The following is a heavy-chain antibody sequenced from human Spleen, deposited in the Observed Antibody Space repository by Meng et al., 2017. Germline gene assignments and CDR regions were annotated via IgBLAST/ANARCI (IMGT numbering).Heavy chain of an antibody. Sequence: ASVKVSCKASRYTFSDYYLHWVRQVPGQGLEWMGWINPNNGDTNYAQNFQGRVTMTRDTSISTAYMEMSRLRSDDTDVYFGARGWDYYNSGNLGVYNWFHHWGQGTLVTVSS. D-gene: IGHD3-10*01. CDR2: INPNNGDT. J-gene: IGHJ5*02. CDR3: ARGWDYYNSGNLGVYNWFHH. CDR1: RYTFSDYY. V-gene: IGHV1-2*02.